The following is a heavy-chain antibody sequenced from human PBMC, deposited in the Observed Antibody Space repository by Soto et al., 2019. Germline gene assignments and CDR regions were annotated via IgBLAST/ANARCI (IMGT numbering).Heavy chain of an antibody. J-gene: IGHJ6*02. V-gene: IGHV3-7*05. CDR2: IKQDGSEK. Sequence: GGSLRLSCAASGFTFSSYWMSWVRQAPGKGLEWVANIKQDGSEKYYVDSVKGRFTISRDNAKNSLYLQMNSLRAEDTAVYYCARCYSSSWYSSPLNVYYYYGMDVWGQGTTVTVSS. CDR3: ARCYSSSWYSSPLNVYYYYGMDV. CDR1: GFTFSSYW. D-gene: IGHD6-13*01.